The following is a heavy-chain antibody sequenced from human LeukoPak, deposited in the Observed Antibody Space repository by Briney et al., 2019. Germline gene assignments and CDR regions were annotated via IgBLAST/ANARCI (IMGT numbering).Heavy chain of an antibody. CDR2: ISYDGTKK. CDR3: AREKSGDDCKFDY. D-gene: IGHD2-21*02. V-gene: IGHV3-30*03. J-gene: IGHJ4*02. Sequence: GRSLSLSCAASGFTFSSYGMHWVRQAPGKGLEWVAVISYDGTKKYDEDSVKGRFTISRDNSKNTLYLQMDSLKAEDTALYYCAREKSGDDCKFDYWGQGALVTVSS. CDR1: GFTFSSYG.